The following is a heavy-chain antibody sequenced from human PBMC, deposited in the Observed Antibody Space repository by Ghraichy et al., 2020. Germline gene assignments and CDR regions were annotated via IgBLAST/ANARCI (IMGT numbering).Heavy chain of an antibody. Sequence: SETLSLTCAVYGGSFSGYYWGWIRQPPGKGLEWIGEINHSGSTNYNPSLKSRVTISVDTSKNQFSLKLSSVTAADTAVYYCAREGRRRDGYNSYWYFDLWGRGTLVTVSS. CDR1: GGSFSGYY. J-gene: IGHJ2*01. CDR3: AREGRRRDGYNSYWYFDL. D-gene: IGHD5-24*01. CDR2: INHSGST. V-gene: IGHV4-34*01.